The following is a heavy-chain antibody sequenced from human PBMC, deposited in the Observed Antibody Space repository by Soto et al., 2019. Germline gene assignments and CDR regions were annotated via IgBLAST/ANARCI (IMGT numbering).Heavy chain of an antibody. CDR2: IYYRGGT. CDR3: ASSSLYGMDV. CDR1: GYSISSKNYY. J-gene: IGHJ6*02. V-gene: IGHV4-30-4*01. Sequence: SETLSLTCTVSGYSISSKNYYWEWIRQHPGEGLEWIGYIYYRGGTYYNPSLRGRITISSDTSKNQFSLKLGSVTAADTAVYYCASSSLYGMDVWGQGTTVTVSS.